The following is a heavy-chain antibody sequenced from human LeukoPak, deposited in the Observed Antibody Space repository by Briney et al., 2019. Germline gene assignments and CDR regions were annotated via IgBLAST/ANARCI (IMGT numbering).Heavy chain of an antibody. CDR1: GFTFSSYW. Sequence: PGGSLRLSCAASGFTFSSYWMRWVRQAPGKGLVWVSRINSDGTSTTYADSVKGRFTISRDNAKNTLYLQMNSLRAEDTAVYYCARYYDFWSGYNYYYYMDVWGKGTTVTVSS. CDR3: ARYYDFWSGYNYYYYMDV. CDR2: INSDGTST. D-gene: IGHD3-3*01. V-gene: IGHV3-74*03. J-gene: IGHJ6*03.